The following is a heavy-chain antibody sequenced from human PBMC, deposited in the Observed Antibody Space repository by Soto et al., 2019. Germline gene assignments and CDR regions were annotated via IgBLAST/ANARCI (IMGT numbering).Heavy chain of an antibody. J-gene: IGHJ4*02. Sequence: VQLVESGGGLVEPGGSLRLSCAASGFSFSSYEMNWVRQAPGKGPEWIAYISGSGRTKYYAESVEGRFSISRDNAKDSLLLQMNNLRPDDTGVYYCARDRATVVSPFDYWGLGTLVTVSS. D-gene: IGHD4-4*01. CDR1: GFSFSSYE. V-gene: IGHV3-48*03. CDR2: ISGSGRTK. CDR3: ARDRATVVSPFDY.